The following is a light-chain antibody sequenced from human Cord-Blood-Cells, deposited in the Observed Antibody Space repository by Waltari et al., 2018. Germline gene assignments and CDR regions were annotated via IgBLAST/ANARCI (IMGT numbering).Light chain of an antibody. CDR3: QQYNSYSPCT. V-gene: IGKV1-5*01. Sequence: DIQFTQTPSTLSASVGDRVTITCRASQSISSWFAWYQQKPGKAPKLLIYDASSLGSEVPSRFSGSGSGTEFTLTISSLQPDEFATYYCQQYNSYSPCTFGQGTKLKIK. CDR2: DAS. J-gene: IGKJ2*02. CDR1: QSISSW.